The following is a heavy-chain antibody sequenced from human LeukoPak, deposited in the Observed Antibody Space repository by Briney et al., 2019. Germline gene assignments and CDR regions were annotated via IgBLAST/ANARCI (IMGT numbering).Heavy chain of an antibody. CDR2: IIPIFGTA. J-gene: IGHJ3*02. CDR1: GGTFSSYA. CDR3: ARGVSHQNDAFDI. Sequence: SVKVSCKASGGTFSSYATSWVRQAPGQGLEWMGVIIPIFGTANYAQKFQGRVTITADESTSTAYMELSSLRSEDTAVYYCARGVSHQNDAFDIWGQGTMVTVSS. V-gene: IGHV1-69*13.